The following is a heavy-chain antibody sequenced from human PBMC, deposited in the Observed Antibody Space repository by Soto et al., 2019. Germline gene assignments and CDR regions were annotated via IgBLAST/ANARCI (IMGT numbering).Heavy chain of an antibody. D-gene: IGHD1-26*01. CDR3: AIDSVLAYYTEHRTHYCFEP. V-gene: IGHV4-61*03. J-gene: IGHJ5*02. CDR2: IYYSGNT. CDR1: GGPVGSGSYY. Sequence: SETLSLTCTVSGGPVGSGSYYWSWIRQPLGKELEWIGYIYYSGNTDYNPSLRGRATISVDKAKNHCDTQLTSVTTADTAFYYCAIDSVLAYYTEHRTHYCFEPSGQGTPGSVSA.